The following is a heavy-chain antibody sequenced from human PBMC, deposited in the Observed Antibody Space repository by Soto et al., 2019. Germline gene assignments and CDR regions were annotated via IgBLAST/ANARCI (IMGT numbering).Heavy chain of an antibody. J-gene: IGHJ4*02. CDR3: XXXVASGDY. CDR2: IKSQTDGGTI. Sequence: EVQLVESGGDLVKPGGSLRLSCAASGFTFTNAWMNWVRQAPGKGLEWVGRIKSQTDGGTIDYAAPVKGRFIISRDDSXXXXXXXXXXXXXXXXXXXXXXXXVASGDYWGQGTLVTVSS. CDR1: GFTFTNAW. D-gene: IGHD6-25*01. V-gene: IGHV3-15*07.